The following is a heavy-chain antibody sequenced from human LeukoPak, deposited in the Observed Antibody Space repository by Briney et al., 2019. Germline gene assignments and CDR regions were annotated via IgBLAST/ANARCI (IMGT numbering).Heavy chain of an antibody. Sequence: SETLSLTCAVYGGSFSGYYWSWIRQPPGKGLEWIGEINHSGSTNYNLSLKSRVTISVDTSKNQFSLKLSSVTAADTAVYYCARARHYYGSGSYSGFDPWGQGTLVTVSS. CDR1: GGSFSGYY. CDR3: ARARHYYGSGSYSGFDP. V-gene: IGHV4-34*01. J-gene: IGHJ5*02. D-gene: IGHD3-10*01. CDR2: INHSGST.